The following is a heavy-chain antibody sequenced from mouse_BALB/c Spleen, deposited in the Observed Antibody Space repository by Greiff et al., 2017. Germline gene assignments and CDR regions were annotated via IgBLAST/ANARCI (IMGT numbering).Heavy chain of an antibody. Sequence: QVQLQQSGAELMKPGASVKISCKATGYTFSSYWIEWVKQRPGHGLEWIGEILPGSGSTNYNEKFKGKATFTADTSSNTAYMQLSSLTSEDSAVYYCARKYGNYAAYWGQGTLVTVSA. J-gene: IGHJ3*01. CDR2: ILPGSGST. CDR1: GYTFSSYW. CDR3: ARKYGNYAAY. D-gene: IGHD2-10*02. V-gene: IGHV1-9*01.